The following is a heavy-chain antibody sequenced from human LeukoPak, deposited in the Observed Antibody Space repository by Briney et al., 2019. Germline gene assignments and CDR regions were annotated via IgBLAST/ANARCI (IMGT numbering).Heavy chain of an antibody. CDR2: ISSSGSTI. J-gene: IGHJ5*02. CDR1: GFTFSDYY. CDR3: ARDTYCSGGSCYNWFDP. D-gene: IGHD2-15*01. Sequence: GGSLRLSCAASGFTFSDYYMSWIRQAPGKGLEWVSYISSSGSTIYYADSVKGRFTISRDNAKNTLYLQMNSLRAEDTAVYYCARDTYCSGGSCYNWFDPWGQGTLVTVSS. V-gene: IGHV3-11*04.